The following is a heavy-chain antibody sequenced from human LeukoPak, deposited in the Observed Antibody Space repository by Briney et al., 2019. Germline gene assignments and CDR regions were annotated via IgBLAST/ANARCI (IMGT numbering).Heavy chain of an antibody. Sequence: PGGSLRLSCAASGFTFSSYAMSWVRPAPGKGLEWVSGISGSGGSTYYADSVKGRFTISRDDSKNTLYLQVNSLRAEDTAVYYCAKDRRLRVTQWDGFDYWGQGTLVTVSS. CDR3: AKDRRLRVTQWDGFDY. D-gene: IGHD1-26*01. CDR1: GFTFSSYA. J-gene: IGHJ4*02. V-gene: IGHV3-23*01. CDR2: ISGSGGST.